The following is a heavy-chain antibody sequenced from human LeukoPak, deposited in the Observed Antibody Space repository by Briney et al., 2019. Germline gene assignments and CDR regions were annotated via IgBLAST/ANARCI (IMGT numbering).Heavy chain of an antibody. J-gene: IGHJ4*02. CDR2: ISSSSSFK. CDR1: GFTFSGYT. Sequence: PGGSLRLSCAASGFTFSGYTLIWVRQAPGKGLEWVSSISSSSSFKYYADSVKGRFTISRDHAKNSLYLQMNSLSAGDTAVYYCARDFDSSSWRYYWGQGTLVTVSS. CDR3: ARDFDSSSWRYY. V-gene: IGHV3-21*01. D-gene: IGHD6-13*01.